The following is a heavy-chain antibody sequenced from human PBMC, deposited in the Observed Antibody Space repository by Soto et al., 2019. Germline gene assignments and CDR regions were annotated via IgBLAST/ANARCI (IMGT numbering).Heavy chain of an antibody. J-gene: IGHJ4*02. Sequence: HPGGSLRLSCAASGFTFSSYSMSWVRQSPGKGLEWVSYISSSSSTIYYADSVKGRFTISRDNAENSLYLQMNSLRDGGTAVYYCARQFDYWGQGTLVTVSS. CDR3: ARQFDY. V-gene: IGHV3-48*02. CDR2: ISSSSSTI. CDR1: GFTFSSYS.